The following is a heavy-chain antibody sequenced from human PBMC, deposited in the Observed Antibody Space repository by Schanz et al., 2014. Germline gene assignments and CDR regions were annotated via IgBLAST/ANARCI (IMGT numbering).Heavy chain of an antibody. Sequence: QVQLVQSGPEVKKPGASVKVSCKASGYRFTTYYLHWVRQAPGQGLEWIAIINPADXGTAYEQKXXXRVIVTSDISTNTVYMEVNNLRSEDTAVYFCLREAGGTPLSANDYWGQGTLVTVSS. CDR1: GYRFTTYY. V-gene: IGHV1-46*03. J-gene: IGHJ4*02. D-gene: IGHD3-16*01. CDR2: INPADXGT. CDR3: LREAGGTPLSANDY.